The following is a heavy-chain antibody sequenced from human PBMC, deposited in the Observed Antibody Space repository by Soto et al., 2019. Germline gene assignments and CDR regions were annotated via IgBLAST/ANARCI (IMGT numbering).Heavy chain of an antibody. J-gene: IGHJ3*02. V-gene: IGHV3-23*01. D-gene: IGHD5-18*01. Sequence: EVQLLESGGDLVQPGGSLRLSCAASGFTFSGYTMSWVRQSPGKGLQWVSSIRGSDGKTYYADSVKGRLTISRENSKSTLYMQMNSLRGEDTAVYFGAKDPVIQSWFDAFDIWGQGTMVTVSS. CDR2: IRGSDGKT. CDR3: AKDPVIQSWFDAFDI. CDR1: GFTFSGYT.